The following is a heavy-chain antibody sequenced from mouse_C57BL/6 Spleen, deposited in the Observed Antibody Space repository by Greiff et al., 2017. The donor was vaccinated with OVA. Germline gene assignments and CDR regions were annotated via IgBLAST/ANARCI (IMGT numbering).Heavy chain of an antibody. Sequence: QVQLKQPGAELVKPGASVKLSCKASGYTFTSYWMHWVKQRPGQGLEWIGMIHPNSGRTNYNEKFKSKATLTVDKSSSTAYMQLSSLTSEDSAVYYCARDGSSRYWYFDVWGTGTTVTVSS. CDR2: IHPNSGRT. V-gene: IGHV1-64*01. D-gene: IGHD1-1*01. J-gene: IGHJ1*03. CDR3: ARDGSSRYWYFDV. CDR1: GYTFTSYW.